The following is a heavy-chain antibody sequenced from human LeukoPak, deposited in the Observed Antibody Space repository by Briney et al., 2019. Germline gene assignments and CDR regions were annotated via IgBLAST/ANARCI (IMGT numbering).Heavy chain of an antibody. CDR1: GGTFSSYA. J-gene: IGHJ4*02. CDR3: ARGRYYYDSSGYWGE. D-gene: IGHD3-22*01. Sequence: SVKVSCKASGGTFSSYAISWVRQAPGQGLEWVGGIIPIFGTANYAQKFQGRVTITTDESTSTAYMELSSLRSEDTAVYYCARGRYYYDSSGYWGEWGQGTLVTVSS. V-gene: IGHV1-69*05. CDR2: IIPIFGTA.